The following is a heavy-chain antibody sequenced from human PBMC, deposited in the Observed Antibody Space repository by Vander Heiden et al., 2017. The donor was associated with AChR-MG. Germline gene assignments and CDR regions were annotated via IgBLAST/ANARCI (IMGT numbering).Heavy chain of an antibody. CDR2: IIPIFGTA. CDR3: ARDSSSSWGDYYYYMDV. V-gene: IGHV1-69*06. J-gene: IGHJ6*03. D-gene: IGHD6-13*01. CDR1: GVTFSSYA. Sequence: QVQLVQSGAEVKKPGSSVKVSCKASGVTFSSYAISWVRQAPGQGLEWMGGIIPIFGTANYAQKFQGRVTITADKSTSTAYMELSSLRSEDTAVYYCARDSSSSWGDYYYYMDVWGKGTTVTVSS.